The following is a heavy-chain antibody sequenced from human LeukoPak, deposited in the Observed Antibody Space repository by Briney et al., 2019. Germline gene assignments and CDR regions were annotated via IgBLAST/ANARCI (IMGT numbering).Heavy chain of an antibody. CDR1: GFTFSTYS. V-gene: IGHV3-21*01. Sequence: PGGSLRLSCAASGFTFSTYSMNWVRQAPGKGLEWVSSISSSSSYIHYADSVKGRFTISRDNAKNSLYLQMDSLRAEDTAVYYCARRDDYGDYWGQGTLVTVSS. J-gene: IGHJ4*02. CDR2: ISSSSSYI. CDR3: ARRDDYGDY.